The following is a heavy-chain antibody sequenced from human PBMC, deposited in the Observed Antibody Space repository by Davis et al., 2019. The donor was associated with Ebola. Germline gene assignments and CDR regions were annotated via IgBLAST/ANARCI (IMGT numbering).Heavy chain of an antibody. Sequence: PSETLSLTCSVSGASSRSNYYWAWIRQPPGKGLEWIGAIHYSGITYYNPSLKSRVTISVDSSEGQFSLRVSSVTAADTAVYYCGRHQEEDGSNPKPVDCWGQGTLVVVSS. J-gene: IGHJ4*02. CDR3: GRHQEEDGSNPKPVDC. CDR1: GASSRSNYY. CDR2: IHYSGIT. V-gene: IGHV4-39*01.